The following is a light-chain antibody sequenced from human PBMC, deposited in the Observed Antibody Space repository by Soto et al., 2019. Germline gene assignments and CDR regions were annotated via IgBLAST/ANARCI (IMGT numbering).Light chain of an antibody. CDR2: GAS. Sequence: IMMTHSPATLSVSPLEIATLSCSSSQTVSSSFLAWYQQKPGQAPRLLIYGASTRATGIPARFSGSGSGTEFTLTISSLQSEDFAVYYCQQYNNWPSISFGQGTRLAI. CDR3: QQYNNWPSIS. CDR1: QTVSSS. J-gene: IGKJ5*01. V-gene: IGKV3-15*01.